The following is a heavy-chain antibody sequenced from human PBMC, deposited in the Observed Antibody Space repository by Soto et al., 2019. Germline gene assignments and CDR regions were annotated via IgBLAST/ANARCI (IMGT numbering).Heavy chain of an antibody. Sequence: PSETLSLTGAVSGGSISSSNWWSWVRQPPGKGLEWIGEIYHSGSTNYNPSLKSRVTISVDKSKNQFSLKLSSVTAADTAVYYCARRKYYYDSSGYYQPYYGMDVSGQGTTVTVSS. CDR2: IYHSGST. J-gene: IGHJ6*02. D-gene: IGHD3-22*01. CDR1: GGSISSSNW. CDR3: ARRKYYYDSSGYYQPYYGMDV. V-gene: IGHV4-4*02.